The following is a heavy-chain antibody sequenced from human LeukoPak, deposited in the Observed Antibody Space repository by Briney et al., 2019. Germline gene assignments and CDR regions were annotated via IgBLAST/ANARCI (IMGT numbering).Heavy chain of an antibody. Sequence: GGSLRLSCSASGFTFSDYWMHWVRQPPGKGLVWVSRIYVDGRTTNYADSVKGRFTISRDNAKNTVYLEMNSLSVEDTATYYCIRDFRSADLWGQGTLVTVTS. J-gene: IGHJ5*02. CDR2: IYVDGRTT. V-gene: IGHV3-74*01. CDR1: GFTFSDYW. CDR3: IRDFRSADL.